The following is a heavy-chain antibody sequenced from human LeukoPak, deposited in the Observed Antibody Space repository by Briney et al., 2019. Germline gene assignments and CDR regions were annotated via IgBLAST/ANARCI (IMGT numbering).Heavy chain of an antibody. J-gene: IGHJ4*02. CDR3: AREGRGYRSFYYFDY. V-gene: IGHV3-21*04. D-gene: IGHD6-13*01. Sequence: GGSLRLSCAASGFTFSSYSTSWVRQAPGKGLEWVSSISSSSGYIYYADSVKGRFTISRDNAKNSLYLQMNSLRAEDTAVYYCAREGRGYRSFYYFDYWGQGTLVTVSS. CDR2: ISSSSGYI. CDR1: GFTFSSYS.